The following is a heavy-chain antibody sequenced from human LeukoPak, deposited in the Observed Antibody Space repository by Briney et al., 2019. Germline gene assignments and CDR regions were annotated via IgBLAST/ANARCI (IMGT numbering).Heavy chain of an antibody. CDR2: IIPIFGTA. V-gene: IGHV1-69*13. Sequence: GASVKVSCKVSGYTLTELSMHWVRQAPGQGLEWMGGIIPIFGTANYAQKFQGRVTITANESTSTAYMELSSLRSEDTAVYYCARVVIINERHRSFDYWGQGTLVTVSS. CDR1: GYTLTELS. D-gene: IGHD3-9*01. J-gene: IGHJ4*02. CDR3: ARVVIINERHRSFDY.